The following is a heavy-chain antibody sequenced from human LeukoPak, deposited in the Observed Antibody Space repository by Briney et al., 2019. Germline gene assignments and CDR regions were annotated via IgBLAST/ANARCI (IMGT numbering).Heavy chain of an antibody. V-gene: IGHV1-69*13. CDR3: ARGSYPTYSSSSDY. J-gene: IGHJ4*02. D-gene: IGHD6-6*01. CDR1: GGTFSSYA. Sequence: GASVKVSCKASGGTFSSYAISWVRQAPGQGLEWMGGIIPIFGTANYAQKFQGRVTITADESTSTAYMELSSLRSEDTAVYYCARGSYPTYSSSSDYWGQETLVTVSS. CDR2: IIPIFGTA.